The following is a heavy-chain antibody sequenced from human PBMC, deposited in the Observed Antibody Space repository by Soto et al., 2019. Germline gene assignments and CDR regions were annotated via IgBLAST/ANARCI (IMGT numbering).Heavy chain of an antibody. V-gene: IGHV1-18*01. J-gene: IGHJ6*02. CDR1: GYTFTSYG. CDR2: ISAYNGNT. Sequence: QVQLVQSGAEVKKPGASVKVSCKASGYTFTSYGISWVRQAPGQGLEWMGWISAYNGNTNYAQKLQGRVTMTPHASTSTASMALWSPRSDDTAAYYCASAEYDTPYGMDVWGQGTTVTVSS. D-gene: IGHD3-16*01. CDR3: ASAEYDTPYGMDV.